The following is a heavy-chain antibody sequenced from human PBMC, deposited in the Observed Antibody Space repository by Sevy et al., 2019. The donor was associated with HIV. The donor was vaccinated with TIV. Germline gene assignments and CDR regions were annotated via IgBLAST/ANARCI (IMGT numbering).Heavy chain of an antibody. J-gene: IGHJ3*02. V-gene: IGHV4-34*01. CDR2: INHSGST. D-gene: IGHD3-10*01. Sequence: SETLSLTCAVYGGSFSGYYWSWIRQPPGKGLEWMGEINHSGSTNYNPSLKSRVTISVDTSKNQFSLKLSSVTAADTAVYYCARSGGKHDAFDIWGQGTMVTVSS. CDR1: GGSFSGYY. CDR3: ARSGGKHDAFDI.